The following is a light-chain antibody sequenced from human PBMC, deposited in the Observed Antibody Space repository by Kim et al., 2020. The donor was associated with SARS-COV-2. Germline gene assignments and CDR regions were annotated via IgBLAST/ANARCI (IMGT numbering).Light chain of an antibody. CDR2: QNT. V-gene: IGLV3-1*01. J-gene: IGLJ2*01. Sequence: SYELTQPPSLPVSPGQTATITCSGDKLVDKYACWYQQRPGQSPVLVIYQNTKRPSGIPERFSGSNSGNTATLTISGTQAMDEADYYCQAWDTSTGVVFGGGTQLTVL. CDR1: KLVDKY. CDR3: QAWDTSTGVV.